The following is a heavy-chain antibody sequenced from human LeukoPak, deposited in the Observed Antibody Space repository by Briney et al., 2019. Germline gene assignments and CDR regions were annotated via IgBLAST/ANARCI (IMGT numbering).Heavy chain of an antibody. CDR2: INTNTGNP. CDR3: ARGNPNYLDY. V-gene: IGHV7-4-1*02. Sequence: ASVKVSCKASGYTFTNYAMDWVRQASGQGPEWMGWINTNTGNPTYAQGFTGRFVFSLDTSVSTAYLQISSLKAEDTAIYYCARGNPNYLDYWGQGTLVTVSS. J-gene: IGHJ4*02. CDR1: GYTFTNYA.